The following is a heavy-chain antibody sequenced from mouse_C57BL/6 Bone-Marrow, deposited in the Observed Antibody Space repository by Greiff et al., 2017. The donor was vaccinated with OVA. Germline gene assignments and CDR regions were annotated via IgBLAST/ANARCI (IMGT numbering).Heavy chain of an antibody. CDR1: GYAFGSSW. Sequence: QVQLQQSGPELVKPGASVKISCKASGYAFGSSWMNWVKQRPGKGLEWIGRIYPGDGDTNYNGKFKGKATLTADKSSSTAYMQLSSLTSEDSAVYFCARVDLYYGSSLDYWGQGTTLTVSS. CDR2: IYPGDGDT. J-gene: IGHJ2*01. CDR3: ARVDLYYGSSLDY. V-gene: IGHV1-82*01. D-gene: IGHD1-1*01.